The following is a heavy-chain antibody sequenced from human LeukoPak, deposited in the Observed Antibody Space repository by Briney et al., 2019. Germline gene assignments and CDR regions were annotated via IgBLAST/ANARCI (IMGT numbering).Heavy chain of an antibody. J-gene: IGHJ6*03. D-gene: IGHD3-10*01. Sequence: ASVKVSCKASGYTFTGYYMHWVRQAPGQGLEWMGWIYPNSGGTNYAQKLQGRVTMTRDTSISTAYMELSRLTSDDTAVYYCAREPYGSGSFRTDYYYMDVWGKGTTVTISS. V-gene: IGHV1-2*02. CDR1: GYTFTGYY. CDR3: AREPYGSGSFRTDYYYMDV. CDR2: IYPNSGGT.